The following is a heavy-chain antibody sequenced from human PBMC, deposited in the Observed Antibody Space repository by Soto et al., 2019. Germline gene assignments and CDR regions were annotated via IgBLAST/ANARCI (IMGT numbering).Heavy chain of an antibody. V-gene: IGHV4-59*01. CDR3: ASLVGASTYYYSGMDV. Sequence: SETLSLTCTVSGGSISSYYWSWIRQPPGKGLEWIGYIYFSENTTYNPSLMSRVTISVDTSKNQFSLKLSSVTAADTAVYYCASLVGASTYYYSGMDVWGQGTTVTVSS. J-gene: IGHJ6*02. CDR1: GGSISSYY. D-gene: IGHD1-26*01. CDR2: IYFSENT.